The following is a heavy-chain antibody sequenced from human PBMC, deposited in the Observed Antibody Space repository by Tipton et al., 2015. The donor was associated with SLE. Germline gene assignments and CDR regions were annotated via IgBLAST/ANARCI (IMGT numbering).Heavy chain of an antibody. D-gene: IGHD3-10*01. CDR3: ARGGRGAKTDY. CDR1: GGSISSSSYY. Sequence: TLSLTCTVSGGSISSSSYYWGWIRQPLGKGLEWIGSIYYSGSTYYNPSLKSRVTISVDTSKNQFSLKLSSVTAADTAVYYCARGGRGAKTDYWGQGTLVTVSS. V-gene: IGHV4-39*07. CDR2: IYYSGST. J-gene: IGHJ4*02.